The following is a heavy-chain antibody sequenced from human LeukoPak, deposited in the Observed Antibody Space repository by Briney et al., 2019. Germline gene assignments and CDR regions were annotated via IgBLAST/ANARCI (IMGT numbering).Heavy chain of an antibody. CDR3: AGEMSTTKTLLDAFHI. J-gene: IGHJ3*02. CDR2: VYYSGTT. V-gene: IGHV4-39*01. D-gene: IGHD5-24*01. CDR1: GGSIGSGTYF. Sequence: PSETLSLTCTVSGGSIGSGTYFWAWLRQPPGKGLEWIGSVYYSGTTYYNPSLKSRVTISADTSKTQVSLKVSSVTAADTALYYCAGEMSTTKTLLDAFHIWGQGTMVTVSS.